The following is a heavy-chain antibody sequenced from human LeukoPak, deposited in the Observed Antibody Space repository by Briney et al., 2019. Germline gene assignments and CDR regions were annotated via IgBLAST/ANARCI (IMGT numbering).Heavy chain of an antibody. CDR2: ISYDGGNT. CDR3: AKEGTGIHFDY. CDR1: GFTFNNYG. J-gene: IGHJ4*02. Sequence: GRSLRLSCAASGFTFNNYGMHYVRQAPGKGLEWVAEISYDGGNTYYADSVKGRFTISRDNSKNTLYLQMNSLRAEDTAVYYCAKEGTGIHFDYWGQGTLVTVSS. D-gene: IGHD1-1*01. V-gene: IGHV3-30*18.